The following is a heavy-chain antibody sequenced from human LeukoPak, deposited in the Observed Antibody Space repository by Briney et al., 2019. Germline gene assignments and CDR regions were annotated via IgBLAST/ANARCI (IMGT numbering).Heavy chain of an antibody. CDR3: AKDRCSSTSCYTDAFDI. J-gene: IGHJ3*02. CDR1: GFTFSDHY. CDR2: TRNKANAYST. D-gene: IGHD2-2*02. V-gene: IGHV3-72*01. Sequence: GGSLRLSCAASGFTFSDHYMDWVRQAPGKGLEWVGRTRNKANAYSTEYAASVKGRFTISRDGSENSLYLQMNSLRAEDTAVYYCAKDRCSSTSCYTDAFDIWGQGTMVTVSS.